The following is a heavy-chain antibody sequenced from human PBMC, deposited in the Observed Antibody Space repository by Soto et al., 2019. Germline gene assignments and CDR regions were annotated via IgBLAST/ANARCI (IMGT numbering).Heavy chain of an antibody. V-gene: IGHV4-38-2*02. J-gene: IGHJ6*02. Sequence: KPSETLSLTCAVSGYSISSGYYWGWIRQPPGKGLEWIGSIYHSGSTYYNPSLKSRVTISVDTSKNQFSLKLSSVTAADTAVYYCAREGGLWGWELEYYYYYYGMDVWGQGTTVTVSS. CDR3: AREGGLWGWELEYYYYYYGMDV. CDR2: IYHSGST. CDR1: GYSISSGYY. D-gene: IGHD1-26*01.